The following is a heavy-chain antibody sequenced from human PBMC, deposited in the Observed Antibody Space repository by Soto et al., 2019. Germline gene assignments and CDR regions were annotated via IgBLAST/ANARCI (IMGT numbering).Heavy chain of an antibody. D-gene: IGHD3-10*01. CDR1: GFSLSTSGVG. V-gene: IGHV2-5*02. CDR2: IYWDDDK. Sequence: SGPTLVKPTQTLTLTCTFSGFSLSTSGVGVGWIRQPPGKALGWLALIYWDDDKRYSPSLKSRLTITKDTSKNQVVLTMTNMDPVDTATYYCAHSHTPGRLLWFGESWRWFDPWGQGTLVTVSS. CDR3: AHSHTPGRLLWFGESWRWFDP. J-gene: IGHJ5*02.